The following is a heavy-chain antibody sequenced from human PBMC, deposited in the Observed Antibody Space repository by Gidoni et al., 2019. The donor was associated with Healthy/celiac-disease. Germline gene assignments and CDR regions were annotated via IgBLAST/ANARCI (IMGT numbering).Heavy chain of an antibody. CDR3: ARDPDSSSSGWWFDP. CDR1: GGSISSYY. J-gene: IGHJ5*02. CDR2: IYYSGST. V-gene: IGHV4-59*01. Sequence: QVQLQESGPGLVKPSETLSLTCTVSGGSISSYYWSWIRHPPGKGLGWIGYIYYSGSTNYNPSLKSRVTISVDTSKNQFSLKLSSVTAADTAVYYCARDPDSSSSGWWFDPWGQGTLVTVSS. D-gene: IGHD6-6*01.